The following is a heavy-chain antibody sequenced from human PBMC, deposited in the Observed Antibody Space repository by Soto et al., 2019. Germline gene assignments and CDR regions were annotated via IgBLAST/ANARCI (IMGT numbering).Heavy chain of an antibody. CDR2: ITGSGGST. D-gene: IGHD6-13*01. Sequence: EVQLLESGGGLVQPGGSLRLSCAASGFTFSSYAMSWVRQAPGKGLEWVSAITGSGGSTYYAESVKGRFTITRDNSKNTLYLQMNSLRAEDTAVYYCAKDRVSSSWYEGDYFDYWGQGTLVTVSS. J-gene: IGHJ4*02. CDR3: AKDRVSSSWYEGDYFDY. CDR1: GFTFSSYA. V-gene: IGHV3-23*01.